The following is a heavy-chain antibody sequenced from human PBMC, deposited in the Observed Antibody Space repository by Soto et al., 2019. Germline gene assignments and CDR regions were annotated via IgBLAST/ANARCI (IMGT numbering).Heavy chain of an antibody. D-gene: IGHD6-19*01. J-gene: IGHJ2*01. V-gene: IGHV1-8*01. CDR2: MNPNSGNT. CDR1: GYTFTSYD. Sequence: QVPLVQSGAEVKKPGASVKVSSKASGYTFTSYDINWVRQATGQGLEWMGWMNPNSGNTGYAQKFQGRVTMTRNTSISTAYMELSSLRSEDTAVYYCARGARLVWYFDLWGRGTLVTVSS. CDR3: ARGARLVWYFDL.